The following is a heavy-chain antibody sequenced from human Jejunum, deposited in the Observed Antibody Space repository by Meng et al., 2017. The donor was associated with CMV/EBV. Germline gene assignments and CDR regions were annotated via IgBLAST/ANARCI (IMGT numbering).Heavy chain of an antibody. CDR2: INPRSGGT. D-gene: IGHD3-9*01. CDR3: ARGGGYFDWLFLDF. Sequence: SGYTFTGYFMHWVRQAPGQGLEWMGRINPRSGGTNYAQKFQGRVTMTRDTSISTAYMELSGLRSDDTAMYHCARGGGYFDWLFLDFWGQGTLVTVSS. V-gene: IGHV1-2*06. CDR1: GYTFTGYF. J-gene: IGHJ4*02.